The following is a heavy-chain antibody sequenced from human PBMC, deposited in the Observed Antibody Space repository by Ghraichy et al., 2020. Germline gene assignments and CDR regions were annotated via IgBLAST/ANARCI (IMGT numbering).Heavy chain of an antibody. D-gene: IGHD6-13*01. J-gene: IGHJ4*02. CDR1: GFTFSNYW. CDR3: ATDKAAGLF. V-gene: IGHV3-7*01. Sequence: GGSLRLSCAASGFTFSNYWMSWVRQAPGKGLEWVANIKQDGSEKYYVDSVKGRFTISRDNAKNSLYLQMNSLRAGDTAVYYCATDKAAGLFWGQGTLVTVSS. CDR2: IKQDGSEK.